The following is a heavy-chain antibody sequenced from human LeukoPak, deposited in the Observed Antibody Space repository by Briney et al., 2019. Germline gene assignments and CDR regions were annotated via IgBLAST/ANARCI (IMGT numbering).Heavy chain of an antibody. J-gene: IGHJ4*02. CDR1: GGSISSYY. CDR3: ARARWLLYYFDY. V-gene: IGHV4-59*01. Sequence: SETLSLTCTVSGGSISSYYWSWIRQPPGKGLEWIGYIYYSGSTNYNPSLKSRVTISVDTSKNQFSLRLISVTAADTAVYYCARARWLLYYFDYWGQGTLVTVSS. D-gene: IGHD5-24*01. CDR2: IYYSGST.